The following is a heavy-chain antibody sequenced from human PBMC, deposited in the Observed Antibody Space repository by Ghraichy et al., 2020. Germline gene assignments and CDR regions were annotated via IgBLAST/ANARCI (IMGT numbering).Heavy chain of an antibody. V-gene: IGHV3-74*01. CDR1: GFTFSSYW. CDR3: ANNPDYGDYPDY. D-gene: IGHD4-17*01. Sequence: GGSLRLSCAASGFTFSSYWMHWVRQAPGKGLVWVSRINSDGSSTSYADSVKGRFTISRDNAKNTLYLQMNSLRAEDTAVYYCANNPDYGDYPDYWGQGTLVTVSS. J-gene: IGHJ4*02. CDR2: INSDGSST.